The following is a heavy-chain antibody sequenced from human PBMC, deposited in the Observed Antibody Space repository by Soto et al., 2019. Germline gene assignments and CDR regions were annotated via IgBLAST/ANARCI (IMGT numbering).Heavy chain of an antibody. V-gene: IGHV4-34*01. Sequence: PSETLSLTCAVYGGSFSGYYWSWIRQPPGKGLEWIGEINHSGSTNYNPSLKSRVTISVDTSKNQFSLKLSSVTAADTAVYYCARERVVTLKRIQYYYYMDVWGKGTTVTVSS. J-gene: IGHJ6*03. CDR3: ARERVVTLKRIQYYYYMDV. CDR2: INHSGST. CDR1: GGSFSGYY. D-gene: IGHD2-21*02.